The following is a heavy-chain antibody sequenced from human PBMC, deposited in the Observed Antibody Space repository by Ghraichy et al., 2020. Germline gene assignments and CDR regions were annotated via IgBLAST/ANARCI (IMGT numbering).Heavy chain of an antibody. D-gene: IGHD3-22*01. Sequence: LSLTCAASGFTFSNYAMSWVRQAPGKGLEWVSAISVSGATTYFADSVKGRFTISRDNSKNTLYLQMNSLRAEDTAVYYCAKDRYDSPRYGMDVWGQGTTVIVSS. V-gene: IGHV3-23*01. CDR2: ISVSGATT. CDR3: AKDRYDSPRYGMDV. CDR1: GFTFSNYA. J-gene: IGHJ6*02.